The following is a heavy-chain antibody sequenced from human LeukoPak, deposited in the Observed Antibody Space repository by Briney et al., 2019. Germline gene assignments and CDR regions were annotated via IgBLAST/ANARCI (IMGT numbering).Heavy chain of an antibody. V-gene: IGHV3-30*18. D-gene: IGHD4-17*01. CDR2: VSYGGTNK. CDR3: VKVTFDYGDYAGPFDC. J-gene: IGHJ4*02. CDR1: GFTLSNYA. Sequence: GGSLRLSCAASGFTLSNYAMHWVRQAPGKGPEWVAVVSYGGTNKHYADSVKGRFTISRDNSNNMLYLQMDSLRTEDTAVYYCVKVTFDYGDYAGPFDCWGQGTLVTVSS.